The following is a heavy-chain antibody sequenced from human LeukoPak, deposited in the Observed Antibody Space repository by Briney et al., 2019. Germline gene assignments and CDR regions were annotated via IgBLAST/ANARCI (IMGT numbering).Heavy chain of an antibody. Sequence: GGSLRLSCAASGFTFDTYAMSWVRQAPGKGLEWVSSISSSSSYIYYADSVKGRFTISRDNAKNSLYLQMNSLRAEDTAVYYCARLDYYDSSGYYFVRAFDIWGQGTMVTVSS. CDR1: GFTFDTYA. V-gene: IGHV3-21*01. D-gene: IGHD3-22*01. J-gene: IGHJ3*02. CDR3: ARLDYYDSSGYYFVRAFDI. CDR2: ISSSSSYI.